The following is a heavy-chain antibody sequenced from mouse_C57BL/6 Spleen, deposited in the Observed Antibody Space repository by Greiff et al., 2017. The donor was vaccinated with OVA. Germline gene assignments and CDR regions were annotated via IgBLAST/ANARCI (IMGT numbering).Heavy chain of an antibody. CDR1: GFSLTSYG. J-gene: IGHJ3*01. Sequence: QVQLKQSGPGLVQPSQRLSITCTVSGFSLTSYGVHWVRQSPGKGLEWLGVIWSGGSTDYNAAFISRLSISKDNSKSQVFFKMNSLQADDTAIYYCARKGDYDGFAYWGQGTLVTVSA. CDR2: IWSGGST. D-gene: IGHD2-4*01. CDR3: ARKGDYDGFAY. V-gene: IGHV2-2*01.